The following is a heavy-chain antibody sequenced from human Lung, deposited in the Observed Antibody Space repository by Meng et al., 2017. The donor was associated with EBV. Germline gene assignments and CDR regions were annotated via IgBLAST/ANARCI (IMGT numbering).Heavy chain of an antibody. V-gene: IGHV1-3*01. Sequence: VQSGAEVRDPGASVKLSFKTSGYTFSTSAMHWVRQATGQRLEWMGWINAGNGNTKYSQQFQGRVTMTRDISASTGYMELSSLRSEDTAVYYCARPWRGGELDSWGQGTLVTVSS. CDR2: INAGNGNT. J-gene: IGHJ4*02. CDR1: GYTFSTSA. CDR3: ARPWRGGELDS. D-gene: IGHD2-21*01.